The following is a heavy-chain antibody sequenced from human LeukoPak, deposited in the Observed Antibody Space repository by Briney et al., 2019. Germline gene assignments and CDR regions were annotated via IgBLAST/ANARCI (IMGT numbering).Heavy chain of an antibody. V-gene: IGHV3-23*01. CDR1: GFTFSSYA. CDR2: INGNGYTT. J-gene: IGHJ3*01. D-gene: IGHD4-23*01. Sequence: GGSLRLSCVGSGFTFSSYAMTWVRQAPGKGLEWVSAINGNGYTTRYGESVKGRFTVSRDNSKSTLYLHMINLRAEDAAVYYCAMDPNGGSLGAFDFWGQGTLVTVSS. CDR3: AMDPNGGSLGAFDF.